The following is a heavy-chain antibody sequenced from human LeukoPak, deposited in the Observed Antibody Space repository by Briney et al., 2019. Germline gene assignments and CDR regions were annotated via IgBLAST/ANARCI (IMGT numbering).Heavy chain of an antibody. J-gene: IGHJ6*02. CDR2: ISSSSSTI. CDR3: ARDCSGGSCYYYYGMDV. V-gene: IGHV3-48*02. Sequence: GRSLRLSCAASGFTFSSYSMNWVRQAPGKGLEWVSYISSSSSTIYYADSVKGRFTISRDNAKNSLYLQMNSLRDEDTAVYYCARDCSGGSCYYYYGMDVWGQGTTVTVSS. CDR1: GFTFSSYS. D-gene: IGHD2-15*01.